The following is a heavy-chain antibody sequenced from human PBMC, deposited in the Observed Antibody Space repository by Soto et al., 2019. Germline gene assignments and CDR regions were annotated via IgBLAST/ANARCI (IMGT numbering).Heavy chain of an antibody. CDR2: ISGSGGSA. Sequence: HPGGSLRLSCAASGFTFSSYAMSWVRQAPGKGLEWVSAISGSGGSAYYADSVKGRFTISRDNSKNTLYLQMNSLRAEDTAVYYCASPSGPGYCSSTSCYPRVGLDYYYGMDVWGQGTTVTVSS. V-gene: IGHV3-23*01. CDR3: ASPSGPGYCSSTSCYPRVGLDYYYGMDV. CDR1: GFTFSSYA. D-gene: IGHD2-2*01. J-gene: IGHJ6*02.